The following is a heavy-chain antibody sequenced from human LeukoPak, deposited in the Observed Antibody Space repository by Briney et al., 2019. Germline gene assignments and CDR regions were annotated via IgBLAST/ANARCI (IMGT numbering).Heavy chain of an antibody. Sequence: GGSLRLSCAASGFTFSSYAMSWVRQAPGKGLEWVSAISGSGGSTYYADSVKGRFTISRDNSKNTLYLQMNSLRAEDTAVYYCARAAPYYYDSSGYLEYFQHWGQGTLVTVSS. CDR1: GFTFSSYA. D-gene: IGHD3-22*01. J-gene: IGHJ1*01. CDR2: ISGSGGST. CDR3: ARAAPYYYDSSGYLEYFQH. V-gene: IGHV3-23*01.